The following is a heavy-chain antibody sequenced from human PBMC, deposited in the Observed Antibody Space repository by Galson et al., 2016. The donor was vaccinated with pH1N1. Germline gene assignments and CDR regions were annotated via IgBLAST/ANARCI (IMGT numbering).Heavy chain of an antibody. CDR3: ARDRHYGDDRAFDH. D-gene: IGHD5-12*01. CDR1: GVTFSTFA. V-gene: IGHV1-69*04. CDR2: IIPILGMT. J-gene: IGHJ4*02. Sequence: SVKVSCKASGVTFSTFAITWVRQAPGQGLEWMGRIIPILGMTNYAQRFHGRVTITADTSTYTAYMELSSLRSDDTAMHYCARDRHYGDDRAFDHWGRGTLVTVSS.